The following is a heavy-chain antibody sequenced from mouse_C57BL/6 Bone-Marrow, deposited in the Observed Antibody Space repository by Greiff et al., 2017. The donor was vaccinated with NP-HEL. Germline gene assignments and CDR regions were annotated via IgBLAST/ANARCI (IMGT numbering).Heavy chain of an antibody. V-gene: IGHV3-1*01. CDR2: ISYSGST. Sequence: VQLQQSGPGMVKPSQSLSLTCTVTVYSITSGYDWHWIRHFPGNKLEWMGYISYSGSTNYNPSLKSRISITHDTSKNHFFLKLNSVTTEDTATYYCARGNAWFAYWGQGTLVTVSA. CDR1: VYSITSGYD. CDR3: ARGNAWFAY. J-gene: IGHJ3*01.